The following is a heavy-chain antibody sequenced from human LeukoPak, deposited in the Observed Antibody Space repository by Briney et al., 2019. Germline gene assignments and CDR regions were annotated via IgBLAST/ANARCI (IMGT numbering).Heavy chain of an antibody. CDR3: AREGDFSYYDSSGYYY. CDR1: GYTFTSYG. CDR2: ISAYNGNT. Sequence: ASVTVSCKASGYTFTSYGISWVRQAPGQGLGWMGWISAYNGNTNYAQKLQGRVTMTTDTSTSTAYMELRSLRSDDTAVYYCAREGDFSYYDSSGYYYWGQGTLVTVSS. V-gene: IGHV1-18*01. D-gene: IGHD3-22*01. J-gene: IGHJ4*02.